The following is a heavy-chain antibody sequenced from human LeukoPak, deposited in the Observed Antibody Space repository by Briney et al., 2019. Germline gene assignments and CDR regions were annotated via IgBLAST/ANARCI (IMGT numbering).Heavy chain of an antibody. CDR2: ISSSSSYI. J-gene: IGHJ4*02. CDR3: ARASVGYSSGWYVGTFDY. Sequence: GGSLRLSCAASGFTFSSYSMNWVRQAPGKGLEWVSSISSSSSYIYYADSVKGRFTISRDNAKNSLYLQMNSLRAEDAAVYYCARASVGYSSGWYVGTFDYWGQGTLVTVSS. V-gene: IGHV3-21*01. CDR1: GFTFSSYS. D-gene: IGHD6-19*01.